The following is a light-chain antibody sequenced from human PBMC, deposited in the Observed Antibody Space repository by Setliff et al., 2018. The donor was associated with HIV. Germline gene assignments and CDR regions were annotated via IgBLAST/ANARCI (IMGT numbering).Light chain of an antibody. CDR1: SSDVGRYNL. CDR2: EVN. Sequence: QSALTQPASVSGSPGQSITISCTGTSSDVGRYNLVSWYQQHPGKAPKLIIYEVNNRPSGVSSRFSGSKSGNTASLTISGLQAEDEADYYCSSYTIETSYVFGTGTKVTVL. CDR3: SSYTIETSYV. J-gene: IGLJ1*01. V-gene: IGLV2-14*02.